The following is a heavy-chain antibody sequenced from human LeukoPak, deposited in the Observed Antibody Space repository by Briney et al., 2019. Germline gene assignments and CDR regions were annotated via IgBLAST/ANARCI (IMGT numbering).Heavy chain of an antibody. CDR2: IYYSGST. Sequence: SETLSLICTVSGGSISSSSYYWGWIRQPPGKGLEWIGSIYYSGSTYYNPSLKSRVTISVDTSKNQFSLKLSSVTAADTAVYYCARSDSKFDYWGQGTLVTVSS. CDR3: ARSDSKFDY. D-gene: IGHD4-11*01. V-gene: IGHV4-39*07. J-gene: IGHJ4*02. CDR1: GGSISSSSYY.